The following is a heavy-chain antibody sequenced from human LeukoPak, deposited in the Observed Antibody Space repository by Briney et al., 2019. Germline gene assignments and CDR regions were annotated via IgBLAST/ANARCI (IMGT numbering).Heavy chain of an antibody. CDR2: IYTSGST. J-gene: IGHJ6*03. CDR1: GGSISSGSYY. V-gene: IGHV4-61*02. Sequence: SETLSLTCTVSGGSISSGSYYWSWIRQPAGKGLEWIGRIYTSGSTNYNPSLKSRVTISVDTSKNQFSLKLSSVTAADTAVYYCARGQGQHIQAYYMDVWGKGTTVTVSS. D-gene: IGHD2-21*01. CDR3: ARGQGQHIQAYYMDV.